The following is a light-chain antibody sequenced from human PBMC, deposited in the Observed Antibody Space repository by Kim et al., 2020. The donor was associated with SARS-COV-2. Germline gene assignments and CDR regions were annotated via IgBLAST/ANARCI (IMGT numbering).Light chain of an antibody. CDR2: EVT. CDR1: SSDVGAYNL. CDR3: ISYAGSATFGV. V-gene: IGLV2-8*01. Sequence: SLTISCTGSSSDVGAYNLVSWYQHHPGKAPKLMIFEVTRRPSGVPDRFSGSKSGNTASLTVSGLQADDEADYYCISYAGSATFGVFGTGTKVTV. J-gene: IGLJ1*01.